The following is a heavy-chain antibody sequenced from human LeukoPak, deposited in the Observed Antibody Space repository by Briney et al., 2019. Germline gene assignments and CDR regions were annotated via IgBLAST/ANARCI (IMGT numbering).Heavy chain of an antibody. J-gene: IGHJ4*02. D-gene: IGHD3-16*02. CDR1: GFTFNSYG. Sequence: GGSLRLSCAASGFTFNSYGMHWVRQAPGKGLEWVAVIWYDGSNKYYADSVKGRFTISRDNSKNTLYLQMNSLRAEDTAVYYCARGGGAFTFGGVIGYSHYYFDYWGQGTLVTVSS. V-gene: IGHV3-33*01. CDR3: ARGGGAFTFGGVIGYSHYYFDY. CDR2: IWYDGSNK.